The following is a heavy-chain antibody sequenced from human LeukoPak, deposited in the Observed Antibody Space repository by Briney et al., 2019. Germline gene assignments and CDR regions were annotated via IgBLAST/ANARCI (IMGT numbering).Heavy chain of an antibody. CDR1: GFTFSAHD. CDR2: IGIAGDT. D-gene: IGHD3-10*01. CDR3: VREKYYYGSGLPHYGMDV. J-gene: IGHJ6*02. Sequence: GGSLRLSCAASGFTFSAHDMHWVRQATGKGLEWVSAIGIAGDTYYPGSVNGRFTISRENAKDSLYLQMNSLRAGGTAVYYCVREKYYYGSGLPHYGMDVWGQGTTATVSS. V-gene: IGHV3-13*01.